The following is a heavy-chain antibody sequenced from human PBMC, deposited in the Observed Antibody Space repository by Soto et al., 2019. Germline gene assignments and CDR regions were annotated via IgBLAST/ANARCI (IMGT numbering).Heavy chain of an antibody. V-gene: IGHV7-4-1*02. D-gene: IGHD3-10*01. CDR1: GYTFTSYA. CDR3: VKNSGWFNT. Sequence: ASVKVSCKASGYTFTSYAMNWVRQAPGQGLEWMGWINTNTGNPTYAQGFTGRFVFSLDTSVSTAYLQMNSLRGDDTALYYCVKNSGWFNTWGQGALVTVSS. CDR2: INTNTGNP. J-gene: IGHJ5*02.